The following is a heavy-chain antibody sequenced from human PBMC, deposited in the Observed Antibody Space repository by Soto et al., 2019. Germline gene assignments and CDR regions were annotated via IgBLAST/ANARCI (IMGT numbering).Heavy chain of an antibody. J-gene: IGHJ6*02. CDR2: IYHSGST. CDR1: GGSISSSYW. CDR3: ARVSGSYYYGMDV. V-gene: IGHV4-4*02. Sequence: QVQLQESGPGLVKPSGTLSLTCAVSGGSISSSYWWSWVRQPPGKGLEWIGAIYHSGSTNYNTSLKSRVTTSVDKSKDHFSLKVPSVTAADTAVYYCARVSGSYYYGMDVWGQGTTVTVSS.